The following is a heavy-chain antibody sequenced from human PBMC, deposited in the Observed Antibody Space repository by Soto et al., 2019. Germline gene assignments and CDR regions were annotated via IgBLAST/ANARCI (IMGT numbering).Heavy chain of an antibody. Sequence: GASVKVSCKASGYTFTSYYMHWVRQAPGQGLEWMGIINPSGGSTSYAQKFQGRVTMTRDTSTSTVYMELSSLRSEDTAVYYCARGNTTNHYYYGMDVWGQGTTVTVSS. V-gene: IGHV1-46*01. CDR2: INPSGGST. CDR1: GYTFTSYY. J-gene: IGHJ6*02. D-gene: IGHD1-26*01. CDR3: ARGNTTNHYYYGMDV.